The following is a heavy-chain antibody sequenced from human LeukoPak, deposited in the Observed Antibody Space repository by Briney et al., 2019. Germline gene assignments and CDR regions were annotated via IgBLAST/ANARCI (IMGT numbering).Heavy chain of an antibody. D-gene: IGHD6-19*01. J-gene: IGHJ5*02. CDR3: ARDVYSSGWYRWFDP. Sequence: SETLSLTCTVSGGSISSSSYYWGWIRQPPGKGLEWIGSIYYSGSTNYNPSLKSRVTISVDTSKNQFSLKLSSVTAADTAVYYCARDVYSSGWYRWFDPWGQGTLVTVSS. V-gene: IGHV4-39*07. CDR2: IYYSGST. CDR1: GGSISSSSYY.